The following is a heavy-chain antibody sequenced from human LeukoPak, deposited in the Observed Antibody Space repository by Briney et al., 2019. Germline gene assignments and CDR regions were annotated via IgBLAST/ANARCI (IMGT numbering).Heavy chain of an antibody. CDR2: IYTRGST. D-gene: IGHD6-19*01. J-gene: IGHJ6*03. CDR3: ARATSSCFDYMDV. V-gene: IGHV4-61*02. Sequence: SGTLSLTCTVSGGSISSGGYYWSGCRPPAEKRRGRIGPIYTRGSTYYNPSHKSRVTISADTTKNQFSLNLSSVTAADTAVYYCARATSSCFDYMDVWGKGTTVTISS. CDR1: GGSISSGGYY.